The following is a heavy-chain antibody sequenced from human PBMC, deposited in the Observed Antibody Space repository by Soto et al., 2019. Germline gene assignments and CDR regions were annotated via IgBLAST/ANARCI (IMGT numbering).Heavy chain of an antibody. D-gene: IGHD4-4*01. V-gene: IGHV1-69*13. J-gene: IGHJ4*02. CDR2: IIPIFGTA. CDR3: ARGPSHDYSNYPAY. CDR1: GGTFSSYA. Sequence: GASVKVSCKASGGTFSSYAISWVRQAPGQGLEWMGGIIPIFGTANYAQRFQGRVTITADESTSTAYMELSSLRSEDTAVYYCARGPSHDYSNYPAYWGQGTLVTVSS.